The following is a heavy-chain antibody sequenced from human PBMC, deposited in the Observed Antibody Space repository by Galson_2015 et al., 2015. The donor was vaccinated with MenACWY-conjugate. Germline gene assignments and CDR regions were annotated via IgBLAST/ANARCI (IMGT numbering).Heavy chain of an antibody. CDR1: GYSISSGSF. J-gene: IGHJ4*02. CDR2: THHTGST. D-gene: IGHD3-10*01. CDR3: ARRVRRLTKPFDS. Sequence: ETLSLTCTVSGYSISSGSFWAWIRQTPGKGLEWLGTTHHTGSTYYNPSLENRVIISLDTSTNQVSLRLNSVTAADSAVYYCARRVRRLTKPFDSWGQGLLVTVSS. V-gene: IGHV4-38-2*02.